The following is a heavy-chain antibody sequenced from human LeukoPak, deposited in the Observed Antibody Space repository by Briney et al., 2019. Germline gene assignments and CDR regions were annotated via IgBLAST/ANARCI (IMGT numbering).Heavy chain of an antibody. CDR1: GGSFSGYY. V-gene: IGHV4-34*01. Sequence: SETPSLTCAVYGGSFSGYYWSWIRQPPGKGLEWIGEINHSGSTNYNPSLKSRVTISVDTSKNQFSLKLSSVTAADTAVYYCARLSSSWFYYYYYMDVWGKGTTVTVSS. CDR3: ARLSSSWFYYYYYMDV. D-gene: IGHD6-13*01. J-gene: IGHJ6*03. CDR2: INHSGST.